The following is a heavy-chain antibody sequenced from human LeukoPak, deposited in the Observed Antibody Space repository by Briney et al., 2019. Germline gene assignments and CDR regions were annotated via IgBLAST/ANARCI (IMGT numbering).Heavy chain of an antibody. CDR2: IYPGDSDT. Sequence: GESLKISCQGSGYSFSTYWITWVRQMPGKGLEWMGIIYPGDSDTRYSPSFQGQVTISTDESVSTAYLQWSSLKASDTAMYYCARRGSGIAAAGSWFDPWGQGTLVAVSS. CDR1: GYSFSTYW. J-gene: IGHJ5*02. V-gene: IGHV5-51*01. D-gene: IGHD6-13*01. CDR3: ARRGSGIAAAGSWFDP.